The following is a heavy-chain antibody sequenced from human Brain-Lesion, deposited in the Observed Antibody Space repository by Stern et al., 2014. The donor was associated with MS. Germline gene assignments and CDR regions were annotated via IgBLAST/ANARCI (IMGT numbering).Heavy chain of an antibody. CDR3: ARGRVVPGFQYYATDV. CDR2: IFNSGST. J-gene: IGHJ6*02. Sequence: QLQLQESGPGLVKPSQTLSLSCTVSGGSISSGGYYWSWIRQPAGKGLEWIGRIFNSGSTSYNPSLQSRVTISIAPSKNQFSLRLNSRTAADTAVYYCARGRVVPGFQYYATDVWGQGTTVIVSS. CDR1: GGSISSGGYY. V-gene: IGHV4-61*02. D-gene: IGHD2-2*01.